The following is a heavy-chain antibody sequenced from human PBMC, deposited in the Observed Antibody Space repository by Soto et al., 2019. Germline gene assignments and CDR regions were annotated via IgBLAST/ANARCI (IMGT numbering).Heavy chain of an antibody. CDR2: IIPIFGTA. CDR3: ARACDIVATIVFGYYYYYGMDV. D-gene: IGHD5-12*01. Sequence: SVKVSCKASGGTFSSYAISWVRQAPGQGLEWMGGIIPIFGTANYAQKFQGRVTITADESTSTAYMELSSLRSGDTAVYYCARACDIVATIVFGYYYYYGMDVWGQGTTVTVSS. V-gene: IGHV1-69*13. J-gene: IGHJ6*02. CDR1: GGTFSSYA.